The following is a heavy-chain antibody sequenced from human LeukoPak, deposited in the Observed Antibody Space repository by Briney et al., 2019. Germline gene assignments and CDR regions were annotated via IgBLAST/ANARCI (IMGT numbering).Heavy chain of an antibody. D-gene: IGHD3-22*01. CDR2: IYYTGST. Sequence: PSETLSLKCTASGGSIRSFYWSWIRQPPGKGLEWIGYIYYTGSTNYNPSLKSRVTISVDTSKNQFSLKLSSVTAADTAVYYCARGGLHRDSSGPDDALDIWGQGTMVTVSS. CDR3: ARGGLHRDSSGPDDALDI. J-gene: IGHJ3*02. V-gene: IGHV4-59*01. CDR1: GGSIRSFY.